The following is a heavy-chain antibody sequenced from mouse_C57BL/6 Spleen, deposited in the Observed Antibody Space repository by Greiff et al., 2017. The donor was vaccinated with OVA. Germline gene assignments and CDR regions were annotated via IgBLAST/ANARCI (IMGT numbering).Heavy chain of an antibody. Sequence: EVQLVESGGGLVKPGGSLKLSCAASGFTFSSYTMSWVRQTPEKRLEWVATISGGGGNTYYPDSVKGRFTISRDNAKNTLYLQMSSLRSEDTALYYCARHESPYYYGSSSFYAMDYWGQGTSVTVSS. CDR3: ARHESPYYYGSSSFYAMDY. V-gene: IGHV5-9*01. D-gene: IGHD1-1*01. CDR1: GFTFSSYT. CDR2: ISGGGGNT. J-gene: IGHJ4*01.